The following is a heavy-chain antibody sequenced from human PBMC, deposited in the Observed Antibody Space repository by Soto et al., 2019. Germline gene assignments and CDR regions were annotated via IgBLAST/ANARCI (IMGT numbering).Heavy chain of an antibody. D-gene: IGHD6-13*01. V-gene: IGHV1-69*17. Sequence: QVQLVQSGAEVKKPGSSVKVSCKASGGTLNKHAITWVRRAPGQGLEWLGGIIPMFGIPNYPQKFLGRVTITADNSRNTAHMEVHSLTTDDTAVYYSARGGTSGWLKGAYDVWSQGTMITVSS. CDR2: IIPMFGIP. CDR1: GGTLNKHA. CDR3: ARGGTSGWLKGAYDV. J-gene: IGHJ3*01.